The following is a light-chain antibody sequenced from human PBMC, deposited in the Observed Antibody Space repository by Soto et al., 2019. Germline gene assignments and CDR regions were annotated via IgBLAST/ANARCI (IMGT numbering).Light chain of an antibody. V-gene: IGLV2-14*01. CDR1: SSDVGGYYS. J-gene: IGLJ1*01. CDR2: DVT. Sequence: QSALTQRASVSGSPGQSITISCTGTSSDVGGYYSVSWYQQHPGKAPKLMIYDVTNRPSGVSNRFSGSKSGNTASLTISGLQAEDEADYYCSSYTSSSTDVFGTGTKLTVL. CDR3: SSYTSSSTDV.